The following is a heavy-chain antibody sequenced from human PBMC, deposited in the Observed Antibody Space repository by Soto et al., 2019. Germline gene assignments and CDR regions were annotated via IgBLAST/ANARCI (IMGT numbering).Heavy chain of an antibody. CDR1: GFAFSSYW. CDR3: ARVSYSNYYYYYGMDV. Sequence: GGSLRLSCAASGFAFSSYWMSWVRQAPGKGLEWVANIKQDGSEKYYVDSVKGRFTISRDNAKNSPYLQMNSLRAEDTAVYYCARVSYSNYYYYYGMDVWGQGTTVTVSS. V-gene: IGHV3-7*03. J-gene: IGHJ6*02. D-gene: IGHD4-4*01. CDR2: IKQDGSEK.